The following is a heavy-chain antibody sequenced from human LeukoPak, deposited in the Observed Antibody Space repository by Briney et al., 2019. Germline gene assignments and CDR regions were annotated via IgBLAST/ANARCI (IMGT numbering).Heavy chain of an antibody. J-gene: IGHJ4*02. V-gene: IGHV3-66*01. D-gene: IGHD4-17*01. CDR3: ARENYGDNVGLDY. Sequence: PGGSLRLSCAASGFTVSSNYMSWVRQAPGKGLEWVSVIYSGGSTYYADSVKGRFTISRDNSKNTLYLQMNSLRAEDTAVYYCARENYGDNVGLDYWGQGTLVTVSS. CDR2: IYSGGST. CDR1: GFTVSSNY.